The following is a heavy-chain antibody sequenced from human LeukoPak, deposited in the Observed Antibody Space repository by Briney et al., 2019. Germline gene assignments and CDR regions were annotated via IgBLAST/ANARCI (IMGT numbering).Heavy chain of an antibody. D-gene: IGHD5-12*01. CDR3: AKLKRYSGYGENYFDY. V-gene: IGHV3-23*01. CDR1: GFTFRNYA. Sequence: GGSLRLSCAASGFTFRNYAMSWVRQAPGKGPEWVSGISDDTHNKYYADSLEGRFTISRDNSKDTLYLQMNSLRAEDTAAYYCAKLKRYSGYGENYFDYWGQGTLVTVSS. CDR2: ISDDTHNK. J-gene: IGHJ4*02.